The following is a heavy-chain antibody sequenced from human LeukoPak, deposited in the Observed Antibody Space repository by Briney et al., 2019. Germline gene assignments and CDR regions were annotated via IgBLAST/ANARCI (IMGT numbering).Heavy chain of an antibody. V-gene: IGHV1-2*02. CDR3: ARDVDHFDILTGYYVA. CDR1: GYTFTGYY. CDR2: INPNSGGT. Sequence: GASVKASCKASGYTFTGYYMHWVRQAPGQGLEWMGWINPNSGGTNYAQKFQGRVTMTRDTSISTAYMELSRLRSDDTAVYYCARDVDHFDILTGYYVAWGQGTLVTVSS. J-gene: IGHJ4*02. D-gene: IGHD3-9*01.